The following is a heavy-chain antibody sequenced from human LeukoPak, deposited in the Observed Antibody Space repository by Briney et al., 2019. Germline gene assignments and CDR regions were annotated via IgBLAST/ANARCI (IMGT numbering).Heavy chain of an antibody. CDR2: IYHSGRT. CDR3: AGLYV. D-gene: IGHD3-16*01. Sequence: PSETLSLTCTVSGYSISSGYYWGWIRQPPGKGLEWIGSIYHSGRTYYNPSLKSRVTISVDTSKNQLSLTLRSVTAADTAVYYCAGLYVWGKGTTVTVSS. CDR1: GYSISSGYY. V-gene: IGHV4-38-2*02. J-gene: IGHJ6*04.